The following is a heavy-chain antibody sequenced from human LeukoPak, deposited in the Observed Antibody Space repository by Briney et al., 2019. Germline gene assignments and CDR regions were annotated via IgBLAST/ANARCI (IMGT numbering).Heavy chain of an antibody. CDR3: ARRKGGSGLVDY. J-gene: IGHJ4*02. CDR2: IYYSGST. V-gene: IGHV4-39*01. CDR1: GGSISSSSYY. Sequence: SETQSLTCTVSGGSISSSSYYWGWIRQPPGKGLEWIGSIYYSGSTYYNPSLKSRVTISVDTSKNQFSLKLSSETAADTAVYYCARRKGGSGLVDYWGQGTLVTVSS. D-gene: IGHD6-19*01.